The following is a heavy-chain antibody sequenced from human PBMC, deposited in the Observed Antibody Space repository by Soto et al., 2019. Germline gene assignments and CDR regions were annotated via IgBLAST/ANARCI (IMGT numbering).Heavy chain of an antibody. V-gene: IGHV3-23*01. Sequence: ASRLRVWSQAMSGVRKDPGKGVGWVSAISGSGGSTYYADSVKGRFTISRDNSKNPLYLQMNSLRAEDTAVYYCAKGGDGSSWDGGYYWVQGTLVPV. CDR2: ISGSGGST. CDR3: AKGGDGSSWDGGYY. D-gene: IGHD6-13*01. CDR1: RLRVWSQA. J-gene: IGHJ4*02.